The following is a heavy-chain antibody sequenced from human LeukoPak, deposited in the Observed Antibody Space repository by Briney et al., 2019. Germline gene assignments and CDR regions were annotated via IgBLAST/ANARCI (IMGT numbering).Heavy chain of an antibody. CDR2: ITPLFGTA. D-gene: IGHD2-15*01. Sequence: WVEVSCKASGGTFSSYAISWVRQAPGQGLEWRGGITPLFGTANYAQKFQGRVTITADESTSTAYMELSSLRSEDTAVYYCARGYCSGGSCYSDLLVYFDYWGQGTLVTVSS. J-gene: IGHJ4*02. CDR3: ARGYCSGGSCYSDLLVYFDY. CDR1: GGTFSSYA. V-gene: IGHV1-69*01.